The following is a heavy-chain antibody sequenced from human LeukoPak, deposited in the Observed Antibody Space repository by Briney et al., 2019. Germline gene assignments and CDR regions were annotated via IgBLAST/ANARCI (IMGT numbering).Heavy chain of an antibody. V-gene: IGHV1-46*01. J-gene: IGHJ4*02. CDR3: ARGGVRIAAAGTPSDY. CDR2: SNPGGGST. D-gene: IGHD6-13*01. CDR1: GYTFTSYY. Sequence: ASVMVSCKASGYTFTSYYMHWVRQAPGQGLEWMGISNPGGGSTSYAQKFQGRVTMTRDTSTSTVYMELSSLRSEDTAVYYCARGGVRIAAAGTPSDYWGQGTLVTVSS.